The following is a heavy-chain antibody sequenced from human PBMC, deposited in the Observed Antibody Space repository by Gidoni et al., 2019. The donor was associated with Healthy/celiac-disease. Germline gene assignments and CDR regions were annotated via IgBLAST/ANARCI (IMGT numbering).Heavy chain of an antibody. V-gene: IGHV3-30*18. CDR1: GFTFSSYG. CDR3: AKGAYSGSFYFDY. D-gene: IGHD1-26*01. Sequence: QVQLVESGGGVVQPGRSLRLSRAASGFTFSSYGMHWVRQAPGKGLEWVAVISYDGSNKYYADSVKGRFTISRDNSKNTLYLQMNSLRAEDTAVYYCAKGAYSGSFYFDYWGQGTLVTVSS. CDR2: ISYDGSNK. J-gene: IGHJ4*02.